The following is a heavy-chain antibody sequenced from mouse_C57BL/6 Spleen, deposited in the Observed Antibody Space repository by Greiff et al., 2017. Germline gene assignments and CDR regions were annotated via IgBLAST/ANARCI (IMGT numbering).Heavy chain of an antibody. CDR2: IYPGSGST. CDR3: ASNDYGDFDD. J-gene: IGHJ2*01. Sequence: VQLQQPGAELVKPGASVKMSCKASGYTFTSYWITWVKQRPGQGLEWIGDIYPGSGSTNYNEKFKSKATLTADTSSSTAYMQLSSLTSEDSAVYYYASNDYGDFDDWGKGTTLTVSS. V-gene: IGHV1-55*01. CDR1: GYTFTSYW. D-gene: IGHD2-4*01.